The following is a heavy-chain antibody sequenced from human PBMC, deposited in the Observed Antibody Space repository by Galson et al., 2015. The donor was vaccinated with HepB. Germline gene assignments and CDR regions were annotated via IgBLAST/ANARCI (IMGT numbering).Heavy chain of an antibody. D-gene: IGHD3-16*02. Sequence: SCKASGYTFTSYAMHWVRQAPGQRLEWMGWINAGNGNTKYSQKFQGRVTITRDTSASTAYMELSSLRSEDTAVYYCARDPSGAFGGVIRTNWFDPWGQGTLVTVSS. J-gene: IGHJ5*02. CDR3: ARDPSGAFGGVIRTNWFDP. CDR2: INAGNGNT. CDR1: GYTFTSYA. V-gene: IGHV1-3*01.